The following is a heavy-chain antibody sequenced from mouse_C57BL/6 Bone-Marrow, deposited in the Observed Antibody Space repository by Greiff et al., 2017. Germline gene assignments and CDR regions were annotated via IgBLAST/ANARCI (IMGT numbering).Heavy chain of an antibody. V-gene: IGHV1-81*01. CDR2: IYPRSGNT. D-gene: IGHD1-1*01. J-gene: IGHJ3*01. CDR3: ERDYGSPFAY. Sequence: QVQLQQSGAELARPGASVKLSCKASGYTFTSYGMSWVKQSTGQGLEWIGEIYPRSGNTYYNEKFKGKATLTADKSSSTAYMGLRSLTSEDSAVYFCERDYGSPFAYWGQGTLVTVSA. CDR1: GYTFTSYG.